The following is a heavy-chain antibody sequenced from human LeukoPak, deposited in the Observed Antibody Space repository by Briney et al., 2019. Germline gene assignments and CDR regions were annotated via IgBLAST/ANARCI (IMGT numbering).Heavy chain of an antibody. V-gene: IGHV3-11*01. CDR2: ISSSGSTI. D-gene: IGHD1-26*01. J-gene: IGHJ6*02. CDR1: GFTFSDYY. CDR3: ARDYTKGEDYYGMDV. Sequence: PGGSLRLSCAASGFTFSDYYMSWIRQAPGKGLEWVSYISSSGSTIYYADSVKGRFTISRDNAKNSLHLQMNSLRAEDTAVYYCARDYTKGEDYYGMDVWGQGTTVTVSS.